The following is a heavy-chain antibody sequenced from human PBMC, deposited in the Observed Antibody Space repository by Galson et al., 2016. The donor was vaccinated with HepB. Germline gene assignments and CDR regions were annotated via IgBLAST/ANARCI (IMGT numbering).Heavy chain of an antibody. CDR2: ITSSGGNT. V-gene: IGHV3-23*01. CDR1: GFTFTRYA. Sequence: SLRLSCAASGFTFTRYAMTWVRQAPGKGLEWVSSITSSGGNTYYTDSVKGRFTISRDNSQNTLLLQMNSLRAEDTAVYYCSTLNPASPYFDYWGQGTLVTVSS. J-gene: IGHJ4*02. CDR3: STLNPASPYFDY.